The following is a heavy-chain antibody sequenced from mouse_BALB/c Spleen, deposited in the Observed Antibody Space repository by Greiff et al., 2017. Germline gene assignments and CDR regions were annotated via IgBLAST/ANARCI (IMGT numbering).Heavy chain of an antibody. CDR3: TSDAMDY. J-gene: IGHJ4*01. CDR2: IRLKSNNYAT. V-gene: IGHV6-6*02. Sequence: EVKLVESGGGLVQPGGSMKLSCVASGFTFSNYWMNWVRQSPEKGLEWVAEIRLKSNNYATHYAESVKGRFTISRDDSKSSVYLQMNNLRAEDTGIYYCTSDAMDYWGQGTSVTVSS. CDR1: GFTFSNYW.